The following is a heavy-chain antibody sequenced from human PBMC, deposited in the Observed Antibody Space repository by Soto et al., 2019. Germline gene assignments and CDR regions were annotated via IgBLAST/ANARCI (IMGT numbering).Heavy chain of an antibody. CDR2: MNPNSGNT. D-gene: IGHD2-8*01. CDR1: GYTFTSYD. V-gene: IGHV1-8*01. Sequence: ASVKVSWKASGYTFTSYDVNWVRHASGQGLEWMGWMNPNSGNTGYAQKFQGRVTMTRHTSISTAYMELSSLRSEDTAVYYCARVKGSYCTNGVCYQYYFDYWGQGTLVTVSS. J-gene: IGHJ4*02. CDR3: ARVKGSYCTNGVCYQYYFDY.